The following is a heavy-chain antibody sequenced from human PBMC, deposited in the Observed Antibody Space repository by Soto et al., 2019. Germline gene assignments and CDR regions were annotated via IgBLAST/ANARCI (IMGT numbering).Heavy chain of an antibody. Sequence: PGGSLRLSCVASGFTFSNFGMHWVRQAPGKGLEWVALTSFDGNKNYYADSVKGRFTLSRDNSKNTPYLQMNSLRAEDTALYFCAKDQKDYSGSGTYYAPYGMDVWGQGTTVTVPS. CDR1: GFTFSNFG. J-gene: IGHJ6*02. CDR2: TSFDGNKN. CDR3: AKDQKDYSGSGTYYAPYGMDV. V-gene: IGHV3-30*18. D-gene: IGHD3-10*01.